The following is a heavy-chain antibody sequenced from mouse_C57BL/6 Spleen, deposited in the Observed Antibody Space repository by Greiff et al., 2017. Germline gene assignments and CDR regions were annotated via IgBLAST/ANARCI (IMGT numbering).Heavy chain of an antibody. Sequence: EVQLQQSGGGLVKPGGSLKLSCAASGFTFSDYGMHWVRQAPEKGLEWVAYISSGSSTIYYADTVKGRFTISRDNAKNTLFLQMTSLRSEDTAMYYCAREDYDYDDAMDYWGQGTSVTVSS. V-gene: IGHV5-17*01. CDR3: AREDYDYDDAMDY. CDR1: GFTFSDYG. CDR2: ISSGSSTI. J-gene: IGHJ4*01. D-gene: IGHD2-4*01.